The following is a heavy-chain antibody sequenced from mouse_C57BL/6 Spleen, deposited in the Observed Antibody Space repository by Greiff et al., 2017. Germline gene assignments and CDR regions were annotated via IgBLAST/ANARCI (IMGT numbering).Heavy chain of an antibody. Sequence: QVQLQQPGAELVKPGASVKLSCKASGYTFTSYWMQWVKQRPGQGLEWIGEIDPSDSYTNYNQKFKGKATLTVDTSSSTAYMQLSSLTSEDSAVYYCERRGFTTVVGSAMDYWGQGTSVTVSS. J-gene: IGHJ4*01. CDR3: ERRGFTTVVGSAMDY. D-gene: IGHD1-1*01. V-gene: IGHV1-50*01. CDR2: IDPSDSYT. CDR1: GYTFTSYW.